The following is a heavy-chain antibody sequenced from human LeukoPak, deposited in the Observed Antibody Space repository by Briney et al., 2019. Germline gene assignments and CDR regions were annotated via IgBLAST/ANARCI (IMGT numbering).Heavy chain of an antibody. Sequence: SGPALVKPTQTLTLTCTFSGFSLSTSGMCVSWIRQPPGKALEWLARIDRDDDKYYSTSLKTRLTISKDTSKNQVVLTMTNMDPVDTATYYCARIRRELNEYAFDIWGQGTMVTVSS. V-gene: IGHV2-70*11. D-gene: IGHD1-26*01. CDR2: IDRDDDK. CDR1: GFSLSTSGMC. CDR3: ARIRRELNEYAFDI. J-gene: IGHJ3*02.